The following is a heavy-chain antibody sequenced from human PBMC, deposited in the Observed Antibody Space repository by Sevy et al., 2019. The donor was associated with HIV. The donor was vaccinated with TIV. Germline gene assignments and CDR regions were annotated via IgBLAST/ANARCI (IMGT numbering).Heavy chain of an antibody. J-gene: IGHJ5*02. CDR2: ISAYNGNT. Sequence: ASVKVSCKASGYTFTSYGISWVRQAPGQGLEWMGWISAYNGNTNYAQKLQGRVTMTTDTSTSTAYMELRSLRSDDTAVYYCARNPRGSLYSSSWPPGQWFDPWGQGTLVTVSS. V-gene: IGHV1-18*04. D-gene: IGHD6-13*01. CDR3: ARNPRGSLYSSSWPPGQWFDP. CDR1: GYTFTSYG.